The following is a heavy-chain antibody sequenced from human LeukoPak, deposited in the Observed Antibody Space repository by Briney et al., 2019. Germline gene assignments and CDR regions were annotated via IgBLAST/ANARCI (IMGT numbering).Heavy chain of an antibody. CDR2: ISAYNGNT. CDR1: GYTFTSYG. V-gene: IGHV1-18*01. CDR3: ARDITDYDSSGLDDY. D-gene: IGHD3-22*01. J-gene: IGHJ4*02. Sequence: GASVTVSCKASGYTFTSYGISWVRQAPGQGLEWMGWISAYNGNTNYAQKLQGRVTMTTDTSTSTAYMELRSLRSDDTAVYYCARDITDYDSSGLDDYWGQGTLVTVSS.